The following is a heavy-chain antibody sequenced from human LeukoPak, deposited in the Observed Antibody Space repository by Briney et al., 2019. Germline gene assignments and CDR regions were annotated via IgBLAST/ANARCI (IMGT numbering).Heavy chain of an antibody. CDR1: GFTFSSYG. D-gene: IGHD3-3*01. V-gene: IGHV3-23*01. CDR2: ISGSGGST. J-gene: IGHJ4*02. CDR3: AKLGLRFLEWLSDLIDY. Sequence: GGSLRLSCAASGFTFSSYGMHWVRQAPGKGLEWVSAISGSGGSTYYADSVKGRFTISRDNSKNTLYLQMNSLRAEDTAVYYCAKLGLRFLEWLSDLIDYWGQGTLVTVSS.